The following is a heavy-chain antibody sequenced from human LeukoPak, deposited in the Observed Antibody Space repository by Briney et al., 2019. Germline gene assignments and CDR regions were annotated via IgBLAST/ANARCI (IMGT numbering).Heavy chain of an antibody. CDR3: ARDQGRSIVATVSDAFDI. CDR1: GFTFSSYE. Sequence: PGGSLRLSCAASGFTFSSYEMNWVRQAPGKGLEWVSYISSSGSTIYYADSVKGRFTISRDNAKNSLYLQMNSLRAEDTAVYYCARDQGRSIVATVSDAFDIWGQGTMVTVSS. CDR2: ISSSGSTI. V-gene: IGHV3-48*03. D-gene: IGHD5-12*01. J-gene: IGHJ3*02.